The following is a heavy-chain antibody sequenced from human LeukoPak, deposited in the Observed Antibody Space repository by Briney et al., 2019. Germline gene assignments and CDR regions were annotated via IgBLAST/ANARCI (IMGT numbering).Heavy chain of an antibody. Sequence: PGGSLRLSCAASGFPFSTTDMTWVRQAPGKGPEWVSGISGGGDWAYYADSVKGRFTISRDNSKNTVSLQMNSLRVEDTATYYCVENSGIWGYWGQGTPVTVSS. CDR1: GFPFSTTD. D-gene: IGHD1-26*01. J-gene: IGHJ4*02. CDR2: ISGGGDWA. V-gene: IGHV3-23*01. CDR3: VENSGIWGY.